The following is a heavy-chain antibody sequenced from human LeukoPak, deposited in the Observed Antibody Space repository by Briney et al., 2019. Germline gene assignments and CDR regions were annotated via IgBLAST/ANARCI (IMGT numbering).Heavy chain of an antibody. CDR1: GGSISSGTYY. Sequence: PSETLSLTCTVSGGSISSGTYYWSWIRQPAGKGLGWIGCIYTSGSTNYNPSLKSRVTISVDTSKNQFSLKLSSVTAADTAVYYCARVDTSMVTYDYWGQGTLVTVSS. V-gene: IGHV4-61*02. CDR2: IYTSGST. J-gene: IGHJ4*02. D-gene: IGHD5-18*01. CDR3: ARVDTSMVTYDY.